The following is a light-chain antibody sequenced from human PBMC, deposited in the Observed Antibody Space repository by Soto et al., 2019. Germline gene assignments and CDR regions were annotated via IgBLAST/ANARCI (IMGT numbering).Light chain of an antibody. CDR2: EVS. Sequence: QSVLTQPASLSGSPGQSITISCTGTSSDFGSYNLVSWYQQHPGKAPKLMIYEVSKRPSGVSNRFSGSKSGNTASLTISGLQAEDEADYYCCSYAGSSTFYVFGTGTKVTVL. CDR1: SSDFGSYNL. J-gene: IGLJ1*01. CDR3: CSYAGSSTFYV. V-gene: IGLV2-23*02.